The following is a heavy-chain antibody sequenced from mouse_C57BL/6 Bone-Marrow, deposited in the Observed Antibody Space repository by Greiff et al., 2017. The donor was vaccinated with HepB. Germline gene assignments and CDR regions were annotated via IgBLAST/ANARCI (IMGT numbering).Heavy chain of an antibody. Sequence: VKLMESGPELVKPGASVKISCKASGYAFSSSWMNWVKQRPGKGLEWIGRIYPGDGDTNYNGKFKGKATLTADKSSSTAYMQLSRLTSEDSAVYFCVRWTTVVATVDYWGQGTSVTVSS. CDR2: IYPGDGDT. CDR3: VRWTTVVATVDY. D-gene: IGHD1-1*01. J-gene: IGHJ4*01. CDR1: GYAFSSSW. V-gene: IGHV1-82*01.